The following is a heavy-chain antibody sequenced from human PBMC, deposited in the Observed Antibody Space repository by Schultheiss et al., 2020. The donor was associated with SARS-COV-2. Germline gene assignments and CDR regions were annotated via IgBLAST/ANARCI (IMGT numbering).Heavy chain of an antibody. Sequence: GGSLRLSCAASGFTVSSNYMSWVRQAPGKGLEWVSVIYSGGSTYYADSVKGRFTISRDNSKNSLYLQMNSLRAEDTAVYYCAGVPAVTFRYYYYYYMDVWGKGTTVTVSS. CDR3: AGVPAVTFRYYYYYYMDV. D-gene: IGHD2-2*01. CDR2: IYSGGST. CDR1: GFTVSSNY. J-gene: IGHJ6*03. V-gene: IGHV3-53*01.